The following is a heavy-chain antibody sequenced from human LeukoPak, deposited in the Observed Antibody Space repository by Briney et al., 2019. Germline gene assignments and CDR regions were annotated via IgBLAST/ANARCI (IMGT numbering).Heavy chain of an antibody. Sequence: ASVKVSCKASGYTFTGYYIHWVRQAPGQGLEWMGWIKPNSGDTNYAQKFQGRVTMTRDTSISTVYMELSRLRFDDTAVYYCASGRTIFYYYMDVWGKGTTVTVSS. V-gene: IGHV1-2*02. D-gene: IGHD3-3*02. CDR1: GYTFTGYY. CDR2: IKPNSGDT. CDR3: ASGRTIFYYYMDV. J-gene: IGHJ6*03.